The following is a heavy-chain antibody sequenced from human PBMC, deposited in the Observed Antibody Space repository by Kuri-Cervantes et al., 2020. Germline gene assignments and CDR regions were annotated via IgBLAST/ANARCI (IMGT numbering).Heavy chain of an antibody. Sequence: GGSLRLSCAASGFTFDDYAMHWVRQAPGKGLEWVSGISWNSGSIGYADSVKGRFTISRDNAKNSLYLQMDSLRAEDTAVYYCARGRPGYSSGWYYFDYWGQGTLVTVSS. D-gene: IGHD6-19*01. V-gene: IGHV3-9*01. CDR3: ARGRPGYSSGWYYFDY. CDR1: GFTFDDYA. CDR2: ISWNSGSI. J-gene: IGHJ4*02.